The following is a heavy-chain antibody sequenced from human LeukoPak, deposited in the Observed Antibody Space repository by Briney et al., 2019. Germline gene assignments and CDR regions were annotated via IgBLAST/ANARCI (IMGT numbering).Heavy chain of an antibody. CDR3: ARVASIAVAGTFFDY. CDR2: ITPSGGST. J-gene: IGHJ4*02. D-gene: IGHD6-19*01. CDR1: GYTFTSYY. Sequence: GASVKVSCTASGYTFTSYYMHWVRQAPGQGLEWMGIITPSGGSTSYAQKFQGRVTMTRDTSTSTVYMELSSLRSEDTAVYYCARVASIAVAGTFFDYWGQGTLVTVSS. V-gene: IGHV1-46*01.